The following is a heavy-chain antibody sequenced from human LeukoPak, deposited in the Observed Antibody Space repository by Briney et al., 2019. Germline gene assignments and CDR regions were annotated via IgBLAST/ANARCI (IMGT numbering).Heavy chain of an antibody. J-gene: IGHJ4*02. V-gene: IGHV3-9*01. CDR3: AKAGGSSSRVAYFDY. CDR1: GFTFDDYA. CDR2: ISLNSGSI. D-gene: IGHD6-6*01. Sequence: GRSLRLSCAASGFTFDDYAMHWVGQAPGKGREWVAGISLNSGSIGYADSVKRRFTISIDNAKNSLYLQMNSLRAEGTALYYCAKAGGSSSRVAYFDYWGQGTLVTVSS.